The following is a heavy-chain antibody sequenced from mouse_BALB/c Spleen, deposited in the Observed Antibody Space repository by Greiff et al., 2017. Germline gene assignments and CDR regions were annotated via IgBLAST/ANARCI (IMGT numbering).Heavy chain of an antibody. D-gene: IGHD2-3*01. Sequence: EVQLVESGGGLVQPGGSLRLSCATSGFPFTDYYMSWVRQPPGKALEWLGFIRNKANGYTTEYSASVKGRFTISRDNSQSILYLQMNTLRAEDSATYYCARGEGAFYDSSYFDYWGQGTTLTVSS. V-gene: IGHV7-3*02. CDR3: ARGEGAFYDSSYFDY. CDR2: IRNKANGYTT. J-gene: IGHJ2*01. CDR1: GFPFTDYY.